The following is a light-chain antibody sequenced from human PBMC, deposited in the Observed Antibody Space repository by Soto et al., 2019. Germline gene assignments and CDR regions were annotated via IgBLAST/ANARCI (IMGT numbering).Light chain of an antibody. J-gene: IGKJ5*01. Sequence: EVVLTQSPATLSLSPGERATLSCRASQSVGTYLVWYQQKHGQPPSLLIYDASNRATDVPVRFSGSGSGTDFTLTISSLEPEEVAVYYCQQRNSWPITFGQGTRLEIK. V-gene: IGKV3-11*01. CDR3: QQRNSWPIT. CDR2: DAS. CDR1: QSVGTY.